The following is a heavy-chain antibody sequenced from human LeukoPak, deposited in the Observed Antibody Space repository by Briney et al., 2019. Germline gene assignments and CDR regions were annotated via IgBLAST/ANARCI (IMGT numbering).Heavy chain of an antibody. CDR2: ISSSISTI. D-gene: IGHD3-10*01. J-gene: IGHJ4*02. CDR3: ARGGRWFGESILPFDY. V-gene: IGHV3-11*01. CDR1: GFTFSDYY. Sequence: GGSLRLSCAASGFTFSDYYMSWIRQAPGKGLEWVSYISSSISTIYYADSVKGRFTISRDNAKNSLYLQMNSLRAEDTAVYYCARGGRWFGESILPFDYWGQGTLVTVSS.